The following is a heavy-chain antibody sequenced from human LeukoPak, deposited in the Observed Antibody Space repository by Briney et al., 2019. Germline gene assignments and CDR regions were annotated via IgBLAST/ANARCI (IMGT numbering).Heavy chain of an antibody. Sequence: GGSLRLSCEASGFSVSENYMSWVRQAPGKGLEWVSTVYVGTRAHYTRSVKGRFTISRDDSKNTLYLQMNSLKTEDTAVYYCTTGGQYVWGSYWKSDYWGQGTLVTASS. D-gene: IGHD3-16*01. V-gene: IGHV3-66*01. J-gene: IGHJ4*02. CDR2: VYVGTRA. CDR1: GFSVSENY. CDR3: TTGGQYVWGSYWKSDY.